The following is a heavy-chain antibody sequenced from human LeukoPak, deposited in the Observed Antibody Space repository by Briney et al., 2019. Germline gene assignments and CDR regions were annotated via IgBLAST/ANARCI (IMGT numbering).Heavy chain of an antibody. CDR3: AREDRYSSSWFDY. CDR2: IYYSGST. D-gene: IGHD6-13*01. J-gene: IGHJ4*02. Sequence: SETLSLTCTVSGGSISSYYWSWIRQPPGKGLEWIGYIYYSGSTNYNPSLKSRVTISVDTSKNQFSLKLSSVTAADTAVYYCAREDRYSSSWFDYWGQGTLVTVSS. CDR1: GGSISSYY. V-gene: IGHV4-59*12.